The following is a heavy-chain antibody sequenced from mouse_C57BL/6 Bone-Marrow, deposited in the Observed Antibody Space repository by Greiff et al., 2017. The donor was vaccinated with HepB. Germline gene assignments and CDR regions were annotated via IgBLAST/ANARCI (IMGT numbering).Heavy chain of an antibody. D-gene: IGHD1-1*01. J-gene: IGHJ2*01. V-gene: IGHV5-4*01. CDR1: GFTFSSYA. Sequence: EVKLVESGGGLVKPGGSLKLSCAASGFTFSSYAMSWVRQTPEKRLEWVATISDGGSYTYYPDNVKGRFTISRDNAKNNLYLQMSHLKSEDTAMYYCAREGTVVEGDYWGQGTTLTVSS. CDR2: ISDGGSYT. CDR3: AREGTVVEGDY.